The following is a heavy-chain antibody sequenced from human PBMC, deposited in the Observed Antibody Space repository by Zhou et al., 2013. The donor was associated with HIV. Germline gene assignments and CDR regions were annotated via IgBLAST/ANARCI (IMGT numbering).Heavy chain of an antibody. D-gene: IGHD6-6*01. Sequence: QVQLVQSGAEVKKPGSSVKVSCKASGGTFSSYAISWVRQAPGQGLEWMGRIIPILGIANYAQKFQGRVTITADKSTSTAYMELSSLRSEDTAVYYCARDVWQLGSYYYYMDVWGKGTTVTVSS. V-gene: IGHV1-69*04. CDR3: ARDVWQLGSYYYYMDV. CDR2: IIPILGIA. J-gene: IGHJ6*03. CDR1: GGTFSSYA.